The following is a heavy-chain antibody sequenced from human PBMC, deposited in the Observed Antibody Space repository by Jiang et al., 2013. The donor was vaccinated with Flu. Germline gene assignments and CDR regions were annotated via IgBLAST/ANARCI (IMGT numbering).Heavy chain of an antibody. D-gene: IGHD3-10*01. Sequence: SLTCTVSGGSISSSSYYWGWIRQPPGKGLEWIGSIYYSGSTYYNPSLKSRVTISVDTSKNQFSLKLSSVTAADTAVYYCARGERDGSGSYYNVGSYYYYGMDVWGQGTTVTVSS. CDR2: IYYSGST. CDR3: ARGERDGSGSYYNVGSYYYYGMDV. V-gene: IGHV4-39*01. CDR1: GGSISSSSYY. J-gene: IGHJ6*02.